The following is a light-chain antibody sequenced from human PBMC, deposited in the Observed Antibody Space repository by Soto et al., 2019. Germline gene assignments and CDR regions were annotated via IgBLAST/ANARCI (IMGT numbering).Light chain of an antibody. J-gene: IGKJ5*01. Sequence: DVVMTQTPLSLSVAPGQPASISCKSSESLLHITGETFLFWYLQNPVQSPQLLIYEVSTRVSGVPDRFGASGSGTDFTLEISRVETDDVGIYYCMQSTQLPPTFGHGTRLGIE. CDR3: MQSTQLPPT. V-gene: IGKV2D-29*02. CDR1: ESLLHITGETF. CDR2: EVS.